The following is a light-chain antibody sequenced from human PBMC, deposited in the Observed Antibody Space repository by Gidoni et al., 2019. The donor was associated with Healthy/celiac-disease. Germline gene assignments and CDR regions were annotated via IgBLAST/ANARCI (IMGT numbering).Light chain of an antibody. CDR3: QQSYSTPFT. V-gene: IGKV1-39*01. Sequence: DIQMTQSPSSLSASVGDRVTITCRASQSISSYLNWYQQKPGKATKLLIYAASSLQSGVPSRFSGGGSGADFTLTISSLQPEDFATYYYQQSYSTPFTFGPGTKVDIK. J-gene: IGKJ3*01. CDR2: AAS. CDR1: QSISSY.